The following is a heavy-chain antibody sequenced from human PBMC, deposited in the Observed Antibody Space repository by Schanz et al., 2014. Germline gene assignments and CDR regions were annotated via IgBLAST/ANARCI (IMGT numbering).Heavy chain of an antibody. Sequence: EVQLLESGGGLVQPGGSLRLSCEASGFTFSSFAMSWVRQAPGKGLEWVTYIGGSGSDTYYADSVRRRFTISRDNSQNTLYLQMSSLRLEDTAVYYCAKDRLLGYQLQDAFDIWGQGTLVTVSS. CDR1: GFTFSSFA. D-gene: IGHD2-2*01. J-gene: IGHJ3*02. V-gene: IGHV3-23*01. CDR2: IGGSGSDT. CDR3: AKDRLLGYQLQDAFDI.